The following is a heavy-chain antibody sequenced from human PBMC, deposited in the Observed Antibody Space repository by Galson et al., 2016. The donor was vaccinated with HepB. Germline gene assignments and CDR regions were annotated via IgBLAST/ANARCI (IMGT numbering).Heavy chain of an antibody. V-gene: IGHV3-33*01. CDR2: IWYDGTNK. CDR1: GFTFSSYG. J-gene: IGHJ4*02. Sequence: SLRLSCAASGFTFSSYGMHWVRQAPGKGLEWVTIIWYDGTNKYYADSVKGRFTISRDNSKNTLYLQMNSLRIEDTAVYFCARASISHFDFWGQGILVTVSA. CDR3: ARASISHFDF.